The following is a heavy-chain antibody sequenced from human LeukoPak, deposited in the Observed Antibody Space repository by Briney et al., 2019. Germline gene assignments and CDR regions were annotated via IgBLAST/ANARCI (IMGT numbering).Heavy chain of an antibody. CDR2: IYPGGSET. J-gene: IGHJ4*02. CDR1: GXSFPTYW. V-gene: IGHV5-51*01. CDR3: ARKSRADY. Sequence: GESLKISFKGSGXSFPTYWIGWVRQMPGKGLEWMGIIYPGGSETRYSPSFQGQVTISADKSISTAYLQWSRLKASDTAMYYCARKSRADYWGQGTLVTVSS.